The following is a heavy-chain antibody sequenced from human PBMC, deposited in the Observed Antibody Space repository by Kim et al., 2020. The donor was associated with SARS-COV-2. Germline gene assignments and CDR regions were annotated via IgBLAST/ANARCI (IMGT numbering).Heavy chain of an antibody. Sequence: ASVKVSCKASGDTFTRHYTHWVRQAPGQGLEWMGLINPSDRSTSYAQKFQGRVTITMDTSTTTVYMELSSLNSEDTAMYYCVREGLELKNFDYWGPGTLVTVSS. V-gene: IGHV1-46*01. J-gene: IGHJ4*02. CDR1: GDTFTRHY. CDR3: VREGLELKNFDY. D-gene: IGHD1-7*01. CDR2: INPSDRST.